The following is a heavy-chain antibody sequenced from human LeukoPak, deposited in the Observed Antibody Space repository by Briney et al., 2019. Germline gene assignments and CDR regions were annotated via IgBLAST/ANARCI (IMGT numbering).Heavy chain of an antibody. Sequence: SETLSLTCTVSGGSISSYYWSWVRQPPGKELEWIGYIYYSGSTNYNPSLTSRVTISVDTSKNQFSLQLSSVTAAGTAVHYCASRSSGWPYFDFWGQGILVTVSS. J-gene: IGHJ4*02. V-gene: IGHV4-59*08. CDR2: IYYSGST. D-gene: IGHD6-19*01. CDR1: GGSISSYY. CDR3: ASRSSGWPYFDF.